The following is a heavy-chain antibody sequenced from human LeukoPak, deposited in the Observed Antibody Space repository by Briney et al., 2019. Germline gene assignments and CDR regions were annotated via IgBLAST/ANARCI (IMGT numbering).Heavy chain of an antibody. J-gene: IGHJ5*02. D-gene: IGHD4-17*01. V-gene: IGHV3-23*01. CDR3: ARTTVTAGRTNWFDP. CDR1: GFTFSDYA. CDR2: ISGGSSGST. Sequence: GGSLRLSCAASGFTFSDYAMSWVRQAPGKGLEWLSVISGGSSGSTYYADSVKGRFTISRDNSKNTLYLQMNSLRAEDTAVYYCARTTVTAGRTNWFDPWGQGTLVIVSS.